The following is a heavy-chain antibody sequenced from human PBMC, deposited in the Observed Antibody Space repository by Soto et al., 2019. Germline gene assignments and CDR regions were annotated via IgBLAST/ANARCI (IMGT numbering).Heavy chain of an antibody. CDR3: AREGQGYGDYWDWFDP. D-gene: IGHD4-17*01. Sequence: PAETLSLPCTVSGGSISSSSFYWVFIRQPPGKGLEWIGSIYYSGSTYYNPSLKSRVTISVDTSKNQFSLKLSSVTAADTAVYYCAREGQGYGDYWDWFDPWGQGTLVTVSS. V-gene: IGHV4-39*02. CDR2: IYYSGST. J-gene: IGHJ5*02. CDR1: GGSISSSSFY.